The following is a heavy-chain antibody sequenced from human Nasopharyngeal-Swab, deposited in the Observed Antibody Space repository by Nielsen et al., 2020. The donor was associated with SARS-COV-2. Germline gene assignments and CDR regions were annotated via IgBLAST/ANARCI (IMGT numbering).Heavy chain of an antibody. CDR2: IKQDGSEK. Sequence: GESLKISCAASGFTFSSYWMSWVRQAPGKGLEWVTNIKQDGSEKYYVDSVKGRFTISRDNAKNSLYLQMNSLRAEDTAVYYCARAGPADRGRGSYYYGMDVWGQGTTVTVPS. J-gene: IGHJ6*02. CDR1: GFTFSSYW. V-gene: IGHV3-7*03. D-gene: IGHD3-16*01. CDR3: ARAGPADRGRGSYYYGMDV.